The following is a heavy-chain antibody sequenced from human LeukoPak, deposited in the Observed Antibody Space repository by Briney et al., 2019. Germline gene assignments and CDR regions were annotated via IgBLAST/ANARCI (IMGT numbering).Heavy chain of an antibody. J-gene: IGHJ4*02. D-gene: IGHD1-26*01. CDR2: MNPNSGNT. Sequence: ASVKVSCKASGYTFTSCDINWVRQATGQGLEWMGWMNPNSGNTGYAQKFQGRVTMTRDTSTSTVYMELSSLRSEDTAVYYCARDLNVGANNDYWGQGTLVTVSS. CDR1: GYTFTSCD. CDR3: ARDLNVGANNDY. V-gene: IGHV1-8*01.